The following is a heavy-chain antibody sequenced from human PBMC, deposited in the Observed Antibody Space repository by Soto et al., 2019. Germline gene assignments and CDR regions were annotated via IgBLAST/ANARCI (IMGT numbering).Heavy chain of an antibody. CDR2: ISWNSGNI. Sequence: EVQLVESGGGLVQPGRSLRLSCAASGFFFEDYAMHWVRQAPGKGLEWVSGISWNSGNIGYADSAKGRFTISRDNAKNALYLQMNTLRTEDTAFYICAKDMRSAQGGSHAAELWGQGTMVNVAS. CDR1: GFFFEDYA. V-gene: IGHV3-9*01. J-gene: IGHJ4*02. D-gene: IGHD3-10*01. CDR3: AKDMRSAQGGSHAAEL.